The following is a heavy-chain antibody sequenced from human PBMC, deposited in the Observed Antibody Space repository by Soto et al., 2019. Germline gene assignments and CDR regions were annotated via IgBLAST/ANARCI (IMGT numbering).Heavy chain of an antibody. CDR1: GGSISSSSYH. D-gene: IGHD3-10*01. J-gene: IGHJ4*02. CDR3: SRQYYYGSGSYYNPYYVDY. CDR2: IYYSGST. V-gene: IGHV4-39*01. Sequence: SETLSLTCTVSGGSISSSSYHWGWIRQPPGKGLEWIGSIYYSGSTYYNPSLKSRVTISVDTSKNQFSLKLSSVTAADTAVYYCSRQYYYGSGSYYNPYYVDYWGQGSLVTVSS.